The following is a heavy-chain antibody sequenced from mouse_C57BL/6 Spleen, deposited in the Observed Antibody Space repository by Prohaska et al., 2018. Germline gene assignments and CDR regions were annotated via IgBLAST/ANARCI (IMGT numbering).Heavy chain of an antibody. CDR2: IDPSDSYT. CDR3: ARRGVYGNYGDY. V-gene: IGHV1-59*01. CDR1: GYTFTSYW. D-gene: IGHD2-1*01. J-gene: IGHJ2*01. Sequence: QVQLQQPGAELVRPGTSVTLSCKASGYTFTSYWMHWVKQRPGQGLEWIGGIDPSDSYTNYNQKVKGKATLTVDTFSSTAYMQLSSLTSEDSAVYYCARRGVYGNYGDYWGQGTTLTVSS.